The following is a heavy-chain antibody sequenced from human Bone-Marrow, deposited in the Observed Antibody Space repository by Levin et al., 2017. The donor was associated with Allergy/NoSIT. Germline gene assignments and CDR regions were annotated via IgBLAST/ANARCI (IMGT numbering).Heavy chain of an antibody. D-gene: IGHD1-7*01. Sequence: ASVKVSCKAAGYTFTSYGMHWVRQAPGQRLEWMGWIGTGNGNRKYSEKFQGRVTITRDTSASTAYMELSGLRSEDTAVYYCARAGMYTNYEGDYWGQGTLVTVSS. CDR3: ARAGMYTNYEGDY. CDR1: GYTFTSYG. J-gene: IGHJ4*02. V-gene: IGHV1-3*04. CDR2: IGTGNGNR.